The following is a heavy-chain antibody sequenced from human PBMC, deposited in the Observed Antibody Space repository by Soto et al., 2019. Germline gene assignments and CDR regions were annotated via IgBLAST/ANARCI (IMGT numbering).Heavy chain of an antibody. Sequence: SETLSLTCTVSGGSISSGGYYWSWIRQHPGKGLEWIGYIYYSGSTYYNPSLKSRVTISVDTSKNQFSLKLSSVTAADTAVYYCARESTYYYGSGSYYKAGSFDYWGQGTLVTVSS. CDR3: ARESTYYYGSGSYYKAGSFDY. CDR2: IYYSGST. D-gene: IGHD3-10*01. CDR1: GGSISSGGYY. J-gene: IGHJ4*02. V-gene: IGHV4-31*03.